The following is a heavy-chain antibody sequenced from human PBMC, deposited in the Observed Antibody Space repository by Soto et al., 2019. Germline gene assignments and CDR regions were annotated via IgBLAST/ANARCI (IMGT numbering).Heavy chain of an antibody. CDR2: ISSSSSYI. CDR3: ATSTYCGGDCYSGGVFDY. CDR1: GFTFSSYS. D-gene: IGHD2-21*02. J-gene: IGHJ4*02. V-gene: IGHV3-21*01. Sequence: PGGSLRLSCAAPGFTFSSYSMNWVRQAPGKGLEWVSSISSSSSYIYYADSVKGRFTISRDNAKNSLYLQMNSLRAEDTAVYYCATSTYCGGDCYSGGVFDYWGQGTLVTVSS.